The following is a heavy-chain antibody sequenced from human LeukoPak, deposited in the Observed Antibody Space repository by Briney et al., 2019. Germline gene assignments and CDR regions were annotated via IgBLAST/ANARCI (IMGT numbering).Heavy chain of an antibody. CDR2: ISWNSGSI. J-gene: IGHJ4*02. CDR1: GFTFDDYA. D-gene: IGHD3-10*01. Sequence: GGSLRLSCAASGFTFDDYAMHWVRQAPGKGLEWVSGISWNSGSIGYADSVKGRFTISRDNAKNSLYLQMNSLRAEDTALYYCAKSPGEDYYGPADYWGQGTLVTVSS. CDR3: AKSPGEDYYGPADY. V-gene: IGHV3-9*01.